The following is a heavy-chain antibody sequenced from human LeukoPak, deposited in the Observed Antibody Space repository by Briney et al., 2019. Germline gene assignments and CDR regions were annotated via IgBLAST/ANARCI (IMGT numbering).Heavy chain of an antibody. CDR1: GFNISDYG. D-gene: IGHD3-22*01. V-gene: IGHV3-33*06. Sequence: PGRSLRLSCAASGFNISDYGINWVRQTPGKGLEWVAVMWYDGRNKYYGDSVKGRFTISRDTSKNTLYLQMNSLRAEDTAVYYCAKEGLRWLSAYYFYHMDVWGKGTTVTVSS. J-gene: IGHJ6*03. CDR2: MWYDGRNK. CDR3: AKEGLRWLSAYYFYHMDV.